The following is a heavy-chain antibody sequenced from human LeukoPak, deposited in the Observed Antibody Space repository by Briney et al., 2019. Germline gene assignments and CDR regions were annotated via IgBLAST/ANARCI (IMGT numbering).Heavy chain of an antibody. V-gene: IGHV3-23*01. J-gene: IGHJ4*02. CDR1: GFTFSSYA. CDR2: ISGSGGST. Sequence: GGSLRLSCAASGFTFSSYAMSWVRQAPGKGLEWVSAISGSGGSTYYADSVKGRFTISRDNSNNTLYLQMNSLRAEDTAVYYCAKVGLERHQFDYWGQGTLVTVSS. CDR3: AKVGLERHQFDY. D-gene: IGHD1-1*01.